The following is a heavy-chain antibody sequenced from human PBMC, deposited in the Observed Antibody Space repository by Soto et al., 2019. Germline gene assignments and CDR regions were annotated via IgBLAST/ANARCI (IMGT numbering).Heavy chain of an antibody. D-gene: IGHD4-17*01. CDR1: GHSFTSYW. V-gene: IGHV5-51*01. Sequence: GESLKISCKGSGHSFTSYWIGWVRQTPGKGLEWMGIIYPGDSDTRCSPSFQGQVTISADKSISTAYPQWSSLKASDTAMYYCARHEAYGDYYFDYWGQGTLVTVSS. J-gene: IGHJ4*02. CDR2: IYPGDSDT. CDR3: ARHEAYGDYYFDY.